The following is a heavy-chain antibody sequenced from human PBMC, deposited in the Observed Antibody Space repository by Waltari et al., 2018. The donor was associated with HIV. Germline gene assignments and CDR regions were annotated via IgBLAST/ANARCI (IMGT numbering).Heavy chain of an antibody. Sequence: QVQLQQWGTGLLKPSGTLSLTCAVYGGPFSGFYWSWIRQAPGKGLEWIGEINHHGNTNYNPFLKSRVTILVDTSKRQFSLRMTSVTAADTGVYYCARVPKRYDWNYDPWGQGTPVTVSS. V-gene: IGHV4-34*02. J-gene: IGHJ5*02. CDR1: GGPFSGFY. CDR3: ARVPKRYDWNYDP. CDR2: INHHGNT. D-gene: IGHD1-7*01.